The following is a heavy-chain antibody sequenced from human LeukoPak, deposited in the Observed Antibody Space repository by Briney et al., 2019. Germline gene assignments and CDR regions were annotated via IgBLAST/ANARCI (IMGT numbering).Heavy chain of an antibody. CDR1: GYTFTSYT. Sequence: ASVKVSCKASGYTFTSYTMHWVRQAPGQGLELLGWVSAANNPEYSQKFQGRVVITRDASATTSYLELNSLRSEDTAVYYCAMSVEMPPIPSFDYWGQGTLVTVSS. D-gene: IGHD5-24*01. V-gene: IGHV1-3*01. CDR3: AMSVEMPPIPSFDY. CDR2: VSAANNP. J-gene: IGHJ4*02.